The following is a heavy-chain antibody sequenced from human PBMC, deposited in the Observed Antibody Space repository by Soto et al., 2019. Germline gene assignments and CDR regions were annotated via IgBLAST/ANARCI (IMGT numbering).Heavy chain of an antibody. V-gene: IGHV3-33*01. J-gene: IGHJ4*02. CDR2: IYYDGRNK. D-gene: IGHD1-26*01. CDR3: ARDLGELWPSVGGY. Sequence: QVQLVESGGGVVQPGRPLRLSCAASGFIFNTYGMHWVRQAPGKGLEWVAVIYYDGRNKYYADSVKGRFTISRDNSKNTLNLQMNSLRVEDTAVYYCARDLGELWPSVGGYWGQGTLVTVSS. CDR1: GFIFNTYG.